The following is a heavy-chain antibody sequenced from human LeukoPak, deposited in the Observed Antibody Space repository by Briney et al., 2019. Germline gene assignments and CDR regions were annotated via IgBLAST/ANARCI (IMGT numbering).Heavy chain of an antibody. Sequence: GGSLRLSCAASGSTFSSSWMSWVRQAPGKGLEWVANIKKDGSETYYVDSVKGRFTISRDNAKNSLYLQMNSLRAEDTAIYYCARGRYSSTTYYFDSWGQGTLVTVSS. CDR2: IKKDGSET. J-gene: IGHJ4*02. CDR1: GSTFSSSW. V-gene: IGHV3-7*03. D-gene: IGHD6-13*01. CDR3: ARGRYSSTTYYFDS.